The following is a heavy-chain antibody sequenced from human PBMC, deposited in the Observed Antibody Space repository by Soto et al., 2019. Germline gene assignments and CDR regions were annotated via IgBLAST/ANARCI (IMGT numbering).Heavy chain of an antibody. CDR3: ASHEAWAAAGL. J-gene: IGHJ4*02. Sequence: QLQLQESGPGLVKPSETLSLTCTVSGGSISSNNYYWAWVRQPPGKGLEWIGSIFYTGTTYYNPSLKSRVTISIDTSKNQFSLRLSSVTAADTAVYYCASHEAWAAAGLWGQGTLVTVSS. CDR2: IFYTGTT. D-gene: IGHD6-13*01. CDR1: GGSISSNNYY. V-gene: IGHV4-39*01.